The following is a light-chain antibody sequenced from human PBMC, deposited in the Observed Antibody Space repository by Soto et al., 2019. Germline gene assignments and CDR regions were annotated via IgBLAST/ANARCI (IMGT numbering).Light chain of an antibody. V-gene: IGLV1-44*01. CDR3: EAWDGSLNVVL. CDR2: SNN. CDR1: SSNIGTNT. Sequence: QLVLTQPPSASGTPGQRVTISCSGSSSNIGTNTVNWYQHLPGSAPKLLIYSNNQRPSGVPDRFSGSKSGTSASLAISGLQPDDEADYYGEAWDGSLNVVLFGGGTKLTVL. J-gene: IGLJ2*01.